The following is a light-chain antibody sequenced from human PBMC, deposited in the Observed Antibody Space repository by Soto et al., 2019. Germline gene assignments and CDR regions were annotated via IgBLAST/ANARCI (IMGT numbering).Light chain of an antibody. V-gene: IGLV2-14*01. CDR1: SSDVGGYNY. J-gene: IGLJ1*01. CDR2: EVS. CDR3: SSYTSSSTPPYV. Sequence: HSALTQPASVSGSPGQSITISCTGTSSDVGGYNYVSWYQQHPGQAPKLMIYEVSNRPSGVSDRCSGSESGNTASLTISGHQAADEADYYCSSYTSSSTPPYVFGTGTKLTVL.